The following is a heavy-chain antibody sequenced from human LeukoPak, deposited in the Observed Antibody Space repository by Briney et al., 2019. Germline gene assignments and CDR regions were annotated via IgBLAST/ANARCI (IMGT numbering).Heavy chain of an antibody. Sequence: GGSLRLSCAASGFTFSTYTMNWVRQAPGKGLEWVSSITATSLYIFYADSVRGRFTISRDNAKNSLYLLMNTVRAEDTAVYYCVRESSSFTIFDYWGQGSLVTVSS. V-gene: IGHV3-21*01. J-gene: IGHJ4*02. CDR1: GFTFSTYT. D-gene: IGHD3-3*01. CDR2: ITATSLYI. CDR3: VRESSSFTIFDY.